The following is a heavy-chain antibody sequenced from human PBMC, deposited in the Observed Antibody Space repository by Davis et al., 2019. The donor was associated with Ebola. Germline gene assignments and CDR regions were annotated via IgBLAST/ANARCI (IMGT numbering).Heavy chain of an antibody. D-gene: IGHD1-1*01. Sequence: MPSETLSLTCTVSGGSISSSSYYWDWIRQPPGKGLEWIGSIFYRGTTYYNPSLKSRVTISVDTSKNQFSLKLSSVTAADTGVYYCARGLFWSGMDVWGQGTTVTVSS. J-gene: IGHJ6*02. CDR1: GGSISSSSYY. V-gene: IGHV4-39*07. CDR3: ARGLFWSGMDV. CDR2: IFYRGTT.